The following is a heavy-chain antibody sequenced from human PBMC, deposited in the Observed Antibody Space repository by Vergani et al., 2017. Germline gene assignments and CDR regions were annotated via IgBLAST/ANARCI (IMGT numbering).Heavy chain of an antibody. CDR1: GFTFSSYG. D-gene: IGHD3-10*01. CDR3: AKDLITMVRGVLYGMDV. V-gene: IGHV3-30*18. Sequence: QVQLVESGGGVVQPGRSLRLSCAASGFTFSSYGMHWVRQAPGKGLVWVAVISYDGSNKYYADSVKGRFTISRDNSKNTLYLQMNSLRAEDTAVYYCAKDLITMVRGVLYGMDVWGQGTTVTVSS. CDR2: ISYDGSNK. J-gene: IGHJ6*02.